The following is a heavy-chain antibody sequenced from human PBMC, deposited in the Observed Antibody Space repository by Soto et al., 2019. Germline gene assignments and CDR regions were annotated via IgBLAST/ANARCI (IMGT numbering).Heavy chain of an antibody. V-gene: IGHV4-39*01. CDR1: GDSISSSRYY. Sequence: XESLSITTTVSGDSISSSRYYWGWIRQPPGKGLEWIGSMYYSGSTYYNPSLKSRVTISVDTSKNQFSLKLSSVTAADTAVYYCARHNPVGRLPTGFDYCGQGTLVTV. CDR2: MYYSGST. J-gene: IGHJ4*02. D-gene: IGHD5-12*01. CDR3: ARHNPVGRLPTGFDY.